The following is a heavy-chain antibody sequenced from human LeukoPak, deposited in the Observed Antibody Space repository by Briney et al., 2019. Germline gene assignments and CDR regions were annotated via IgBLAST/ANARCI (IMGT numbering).Heavy chain of an antibody. CDR1: GYTFTGFY. J-gene: IGHJ4*02. CDR2: INPNSGDT. Sequence: ATVKVSCKASGYTFTGFYMHWVRQAPGQGLEWMGWINPNSGDTNYAQKFQDRVTMTRDTSISIAYMELSRLRSDDTAVYYCARVGRYYDSTGSLDYWGQGTLVTVSS. V-gene: IGHV1-2*02. D-gene: IGHD3-22*01. CDR3: ARVGRYYDSTGSLDY.